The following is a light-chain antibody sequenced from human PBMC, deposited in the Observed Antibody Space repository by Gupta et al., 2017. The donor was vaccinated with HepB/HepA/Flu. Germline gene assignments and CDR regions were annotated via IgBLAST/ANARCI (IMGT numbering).Light chain of an antibody. V-gene: IGKV1-5*03. CDR2: KAS. CDR3: QQYNSYPIT. CDR1: QSISSW. Sequence: DIQMTQSPSTLSASVGDRVTITCRASQSISSWLAWYQQKPGKAPKLLIYKASSLESGVPPRFSRSGSGTEFTLTISSLQPDDFATYYCQQYNSYPITFGQETRLGLK. J-gene: IGKJ5*01.